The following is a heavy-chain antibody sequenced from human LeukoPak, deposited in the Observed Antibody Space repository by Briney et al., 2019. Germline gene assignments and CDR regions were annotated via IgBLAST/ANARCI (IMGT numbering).Heavy chain of an antibody. CDR2: INSGGSST. D-gene: IGHD1-26*01. V-gene: IGHV3-74*01. J-gene: IGHJ5*02. CDR1: GFTFSSYW. CDR3: ARESYGGWFDP. Sequence: GGSLRLSCAASGFTFSSYWMHWVRQAPGKGLVWVSRINSGGSSTSYADSVKGRFTISRDNAKNTLYLQMNSLRAEDTAVYYCARESYGGWFDPWGQGTLVTVSS.